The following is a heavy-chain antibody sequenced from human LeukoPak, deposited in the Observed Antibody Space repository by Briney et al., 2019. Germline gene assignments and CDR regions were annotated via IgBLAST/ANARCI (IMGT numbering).Heavy chain of an antibody. CDR1: GYTFTGYY. Sequence: ASVKVSCKTSGYTFTGYYMHWVRQAPGQGLEWMGWINPNSGGTNYAQKFQGRVTMTRDTSISTAYMELSRLRSDDTAVYYCARVLYSGYDYVWFDPWGQGTLVTVSS. CDR2: INPNSGGT. D-gene: IGHD5-12*01. V-gene: IGHV1-2*02. J-gene: IGHJ5*02. CDR3: ARVLYSGYDYVWFDP.